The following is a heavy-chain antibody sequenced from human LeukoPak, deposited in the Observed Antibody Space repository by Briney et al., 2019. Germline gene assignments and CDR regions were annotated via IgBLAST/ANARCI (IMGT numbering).Heavy chain of an antibody. J-gene: IGHJ6*03. Sequence: PSETLSLTCTVSGGSISSYYWSWIRQPPGKGLEWIGYIYYSGSTNYNPSLKSRVTISVDTSKNQFSLKLSSVTAADTAVYYCARAVVMGYYYYMDVWGKGTTVTVSS. CDR1: GGSISSYY. V-gene: IGHV4-59*01. CDR2: IYYSGST. D-gene: IGHD3-22*01. CDR3: ARAVVMGYYYYMDV.